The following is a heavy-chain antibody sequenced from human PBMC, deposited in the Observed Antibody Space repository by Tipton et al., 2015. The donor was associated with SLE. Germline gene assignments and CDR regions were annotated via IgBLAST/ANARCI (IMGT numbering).Heavy chain of an antibody. CDR3: VKEDVGLTGFDL. J-gene: IGHJ4*02. V-gene: IGHV3-69-1*02. D-gene: IGHD1-26*01. CDR2: ITGGTNT. CDR1: GFTVSAYY. Sequence: SLRLSCAASGFTVSAYYMTWVRQAPGMGLEWVSLITGGTNTYYADSVKGRFTISRDNAKNSLYLQMNSLRVEDTAVYYCVKEDVGLTGFDLWGQGTLVTVSS.